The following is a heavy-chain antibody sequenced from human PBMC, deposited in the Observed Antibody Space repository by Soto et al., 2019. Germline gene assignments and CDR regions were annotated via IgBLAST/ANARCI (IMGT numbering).Heavy chain of an antibody. V-gene: IGHV3-21*01. CDR2: ISSSSSYI. D-gene: IGHD4-17*01. Sequence: EVQLVESGGGLVKPGGSLRLSCAASGFTFSSYSMNWVRQAPGKGLEWVSSISSSSSYIYYADSVKGRFTISRDNAKNSLYLQMNSLRAEDTAVYYCARDLTTRNYYYYYGMDVWGQGTTVTVSS. CDR3: ARDLTTRNYYYYYGMDV. J-gene: IGHJ6*02. CDR1: GFTFSSYS.